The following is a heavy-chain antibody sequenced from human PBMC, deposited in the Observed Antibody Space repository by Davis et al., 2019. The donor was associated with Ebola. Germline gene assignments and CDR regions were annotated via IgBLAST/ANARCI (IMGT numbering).Heavy chain of an antibody. V-gene: IGHV4-59*01. CDR1: GGSISSYY. CDR3: ARGYYGGNYFDY. D-gene: IGHD4-23*01. CDR2: IYYSGST. J-gene: IGHJ4*02. Sequence: MPSETLSLTCTVSGGSISSYYWSWIRQPPGKGLEWIGYIYYSGSTNYNPSLKSRVTISVDTSKNQFSLKLSSVTAADTAVYYCARGYYGGNYFDYWGQGTLVTVSS.